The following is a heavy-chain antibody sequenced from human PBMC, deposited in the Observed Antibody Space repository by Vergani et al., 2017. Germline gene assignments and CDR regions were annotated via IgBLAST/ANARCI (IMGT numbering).Heavy chain of an antibody. J-gene: IGHJ6*02. V-gene: IGHV7-4-1*02. CDR2: INTNTGNP. CDR3: ARVFSYYDSSSYYNLSGTSYYGMDV. CDR1: GYTFTSYA. Sequence: QVQLVQSGSELKKPGASVKVSCKASGYTFTSYAMNWVRQAPGQGLEWMGWINTNTGNPTYAQGFTGRFVFSLDTSVSTAYLQISSLKAEDTAVYYCARVFSYYDSSSYYNLSGTSYYGMDVWGQGTTVTVSS. D-gene: IGHD3-22*01.